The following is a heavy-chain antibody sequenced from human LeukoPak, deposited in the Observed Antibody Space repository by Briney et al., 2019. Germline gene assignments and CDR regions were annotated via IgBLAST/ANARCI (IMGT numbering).Heavy chain of an antibody. D-gene: IGHD4-23*01. CDR3: ARVQAYGGKGYFDY. Sequence: SETLSLTCTVSGGSISSYYWSWLRQPPGKGLEWIGYIYYSGSTNYNPSLKSRVTISVDTSKNQFSLKLSSVTAADTAVYYCARVQAYGGKGYFDYWGQGTLVTVSS. V-gene: IGHV4-59*01. J-gene: IGHJ4*02. CDR2: IYYSGST. CDR1: GGSISSYY.